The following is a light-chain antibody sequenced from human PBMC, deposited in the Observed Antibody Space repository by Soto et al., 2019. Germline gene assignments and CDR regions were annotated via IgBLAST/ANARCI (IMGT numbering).Light chain of an antibody. V-gene: IGLV1-44*01. CDR2: NKN. CDR1: NSNSGTNT. J-gene: IGLJ1*01. CDR3: AAWDNSLTTFYV. Sequence: QSLLTQPPSASGTPGQTVSISCSGSNSNSGTNTLSWYQQFPATAPTLLIYNKNQRPSGVPDRFSGSKSATSASLAISGLQSEDEADYYCAAWDNSLTTFYVFGTGTKVTVL.